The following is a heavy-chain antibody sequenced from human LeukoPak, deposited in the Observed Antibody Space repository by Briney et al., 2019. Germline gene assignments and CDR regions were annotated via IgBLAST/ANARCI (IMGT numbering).Heavy chain of an antibody. D-gene: IGHD3-22*01. V-gene: IGHV3-23*01. CDR2: ISNSGGNT. CDR3: ARRAGDYSHPYDY. CDR1: GFTFSSYA. Sequence: PGGSLRLSCAASGFTFSSYAMSWVRQAPGKGLEWVSAISNSGGNTYYADSVKGRFTISRDNSKNTLYLQMNSLRAEDTAVYYCARRAGDYSHPYDYWGQGILVTVSS. J-gene: IGHJ4*02.